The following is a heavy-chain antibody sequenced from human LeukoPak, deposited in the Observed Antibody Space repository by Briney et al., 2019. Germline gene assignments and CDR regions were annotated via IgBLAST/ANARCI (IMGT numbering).Heavy chain of an antibody. J-gene: IGHJ4*02. Sequence: GGSLRLSCAASGFTFSSYGMHWVRQAPGKGLGWVAVISYDGSNKNYADSVKGRFTISRDNSKNTLYLQMNSLRAEDTAVYYCAKAGVTYFTMDYWGQGTLVTVSS. CDR1: GFTFSSYG. D-gene: IGHD2/OR15-2a*01. CDR2: ISYDGSNK. V-gene: IGHV3-30*18. CDR3: AKAGVTYFTMDY.